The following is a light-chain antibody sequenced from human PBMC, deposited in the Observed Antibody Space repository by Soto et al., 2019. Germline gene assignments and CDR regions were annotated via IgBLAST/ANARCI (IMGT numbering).Light chain of an antibody. J-gene: IGKJ2*01. CDR2: DAS. Sequence: AIQLTQSPSSLSASVGDRVTITCRASQGISSALAWYQQKPGTAPKFLIYDASNLESGVPSRFSGSGSGTDFTLTISSLQPEDFATDYCQQFNSDPYTFGQGTKLEIK. CDR3: QQFNSDPYT. V-gene: IGKV1-13*02. CDR1: QGISSA.